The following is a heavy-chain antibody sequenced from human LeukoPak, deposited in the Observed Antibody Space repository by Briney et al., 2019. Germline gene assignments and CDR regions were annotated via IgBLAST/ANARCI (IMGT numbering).Heavy chain of an antibody. D-gene: IGHD6-19*01. J-gene: IGHJ4*02. Sequence: PSETLSLTCTVSGGSISSYYWSWIRQPPGKGPEWIGYIYYSGSTNYNPSLKSRVTISVDTSKNQFSLKLSSVTAADTAVYYCARVGTGYSSGWYDYWGQGTLVTVSS. CDR3: ARVGTGYSSGWYDY. CDR1: GGSISSYY. V-gene: IGHV4-59*01. CDR2: IYYSGST.